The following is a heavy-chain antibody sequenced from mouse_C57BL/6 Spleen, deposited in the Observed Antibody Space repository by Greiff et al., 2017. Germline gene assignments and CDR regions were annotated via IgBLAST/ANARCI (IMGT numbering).Heavy chain of an antibody. D-gene: IGHD1-1*01. CDR2: INPNNGGT. CDR3: ARSFITTVVATDCWYFDV. V-gene: IGHV1-26*01. J-gene: IGHJ1*03. Sequence: VQLQQSGPELVKPGASVKISCKASGYTFTDYYMNWVKQSHGKSLEWIGDINPNNGGTSYNQKFKGKATLTVDKSSSTAYMELRSLTSEDSAVYYCARSFITTVVATDCWYFDVWAQGPRSPSPQ. CDR1: GYTFTDYY.